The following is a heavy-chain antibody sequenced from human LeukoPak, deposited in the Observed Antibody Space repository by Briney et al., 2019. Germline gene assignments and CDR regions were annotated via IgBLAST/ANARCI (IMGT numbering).Heavy chain of an antibody. J-gene: IGHJ5*02. CDR3: ARSPQGTATTANWLDP. V-gene: IGHV4-39*07. Sequence: QPSETLSLTCTVSGGSISISNYYWGWIRQPPGKGLEWIGSMSYSGRTYYNPSLKTRVTVSLDTSKNQFSLNLISVTAADTAVYYCARSPQGTATTANWLDPWGQGTLVTVSS. CDR1: GGSISISNYY. D-gene: IGHD4-17*01. CDR2: MSYSGRT.